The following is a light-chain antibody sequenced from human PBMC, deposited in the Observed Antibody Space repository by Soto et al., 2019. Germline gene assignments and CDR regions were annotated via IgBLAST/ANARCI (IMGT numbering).Light chain of an antibody. J-gene: IGKJ2*01. Sequence: DVQMTQSPSAMSASVGDRVTITCRASQDISRFVAWFQQKPGKAPERLIYDTSSLQPGVPSRFSGRGSGTEFTLAISGLQPEDFATYYCLHHNRYPYTFGQGTKLEIK. V-gene: IGKV1-17*03. CDR2: DTS. CDR3: LHHNRYPYT. CDR1: QDISRF.